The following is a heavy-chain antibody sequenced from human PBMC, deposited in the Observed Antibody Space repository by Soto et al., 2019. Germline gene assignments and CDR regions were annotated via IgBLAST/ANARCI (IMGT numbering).Heavy chain of an antibody. J-gene: IGHJ4*02. CDR1: GFTFSSYA. CDR3: AKVVYDSSGYLLDY. CDR2: ISGSGGST. D-gene: IGHD3-22*01. V-gene: IGHV3-23*01. Sequence: GGSLRLSCAASGFTFSSYAMSWVRQAPGKGLEWVSAISGSGGSTYYADSVKGRFTISRDNSKNTLYLQMNSLRAEDTAVYYCAKVVYDSSGYLLDYWGQGTLVTVSS.